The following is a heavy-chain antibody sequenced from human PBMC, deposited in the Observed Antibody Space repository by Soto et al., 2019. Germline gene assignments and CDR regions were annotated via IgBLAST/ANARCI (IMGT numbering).Heavy chain of an antibody. V-gene: IGHV1-2*04. J-gene: IGHJ6*02. D-gene: IGHD1-26*01. CDR3: ARDLYSGSYSGYYYYGMDV. CDR1: GYTFTGYY. CDR2: INPNSGGT. Sequence: GASVKVSCKASGYTFTGYYMHWVRQAPGQGLEWMGWINPNSGGTNYAQKFQGWVTMTRDTSISTAYMELSRLRSDDTAVYYCARDLYSGSYSGYYYYGMDVWGQGTTVTVS.